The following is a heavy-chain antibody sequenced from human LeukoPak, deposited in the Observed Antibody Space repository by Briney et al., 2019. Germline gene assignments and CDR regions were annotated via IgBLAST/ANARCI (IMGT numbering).Heavy chain of an antibody. CDR3: ARDLRSGTKDYYYMDV. D-gene: IGHD1-7*01. CDR2: INPNSGGT. Sequence: VASVKVSCKASGYTFTGYYMHWVRQAPGQGLEWMGWINPNSGGTNYAQKFQGRVTMTRDTSISTAYTELSRLRSDDTAVYYCARDLRSGTKDYYYMDVWGKGTTVTVSS. J-gene: IGHJ6*03. CDR1: GYTFTGYY. V-gene: IGHV1-2*02.